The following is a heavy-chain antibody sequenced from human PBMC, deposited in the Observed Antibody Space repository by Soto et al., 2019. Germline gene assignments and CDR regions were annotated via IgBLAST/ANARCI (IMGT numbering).Heavy chain of an antibody. V-gene: IGHV4-31*03. CDR2: IYDSGST. CDR3: ARNSPRYFFDQ. CDR1: GGSISSGGYY. Sequence: PSETLSLTCTISGGSISSGGYYWSWIRQHPGKGLEWIGYIYDSGSTYSNPSLKGRAIVSVDTSQNQFSLKLSSVTAADTAVYYCARNSPRYFFDQWGRGTLVTVSS. J-gene: IGHJ4*02. D-gene: IGHD1-26*01.